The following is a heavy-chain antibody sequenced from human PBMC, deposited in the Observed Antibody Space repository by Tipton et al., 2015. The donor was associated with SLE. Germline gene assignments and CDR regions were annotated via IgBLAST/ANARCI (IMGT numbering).Heavy chain of an antibody. CDR3: ARLGHFHWNDIHFRVLRGRIDS. Sequence: TLSLTCTVSGGSIGSYYWSWIRQPPGKGLEWIGNIYYTGRTNYNPSLKSRVTISLDPSKNQFSLTLNSVTAADTAVYYCARLGHFHWNDIHFRVLRGRIDSWGQGTLVTVSS. CDR2: IYYTGRT. V-gene: IGHV4-59*12. J-gene: IGHJ4*02. D-gene: IGHD1-1*01. CDR1: GGSIGSYY.